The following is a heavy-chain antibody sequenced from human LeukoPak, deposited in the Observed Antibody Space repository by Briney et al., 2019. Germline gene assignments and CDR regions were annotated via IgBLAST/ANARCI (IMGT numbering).Heavy chain of an antibody. CDR2: ICHRDNT. V-gene: IGHV4-38-2*01. Sequence: SETLSLTCAVSGYSISSGYSWGWIRQPPGKGLEWIGSICHRDNTYYNPSLKSRVTISVDTSTNQFSLKLSSVTAADTAVYYCVKGYSSSWDWYFDLWGRGTLVTVSS. D-gene: IGHD6-13*01. CDR1: GYSISSGYS. J-gene: IGHJ2*01. CDR3: VKGYSSSWDWYFDL.